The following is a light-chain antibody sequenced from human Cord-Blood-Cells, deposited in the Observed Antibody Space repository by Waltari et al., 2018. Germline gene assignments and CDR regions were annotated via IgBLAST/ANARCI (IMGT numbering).Light chain of an antibody. CDR2: GAS. J-gene: IGKJ1*01. Sequence: EIVLTQSPGTLSLSPGERATLYCRASQSVSSIYLAWYQQKPGQAPRLLIYGASSRATGIPDRFSGSGSGTDFTLTISRLEPEDFAVYYCQQYGSSPRTFGQGTKVEIK. CDR1: QSVSSIY. V-gene: IGKV3-20*01. CDR3: QQYGSSPRT.